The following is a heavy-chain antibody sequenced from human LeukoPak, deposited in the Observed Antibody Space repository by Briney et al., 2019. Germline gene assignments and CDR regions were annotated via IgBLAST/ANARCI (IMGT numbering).Heavy chain of an antibody. D-gene: IGHD3-22*01. J-gene: IGHJ4*02. CDR2: INHSGST. V-gene: IGHV4-34*01. CDR1: GGSFSGYY. CDR3: ARGRLRKIYYYDSSGHFDY. Sequence: SETLSLTCAVYGGSFSGYYWSWIRQPPGKGLEWIGEINHSGSTNYNPSLKSRVTISVDTSKNQFSLKLSSVTAADTAVYYCARGRLRKIYYYDSSGHFDYWGQGTLVTVSS.